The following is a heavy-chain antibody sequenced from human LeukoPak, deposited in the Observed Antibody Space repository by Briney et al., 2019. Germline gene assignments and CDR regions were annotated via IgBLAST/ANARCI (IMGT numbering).Heavy chain of an antibody. CDR3: ARDRVECGGSCYQEYFQH. J-gene: IGHJ1*01. V-gene: IGHV1-2*02. Sequence: ASVKVSCKASGYTFTGYYMHWVRRAPGQGLEWMGWINPNSGGTNYAQKFQGRVTMTRDTSISTAYMELSRLRSDDTAVYYCARDRVECGGSCYQEYFQHWGQGTLVTVPS. D-gene: IGHD2-15*01. CDR1: GYTFTGYY. CDR2: INPNSGGT.